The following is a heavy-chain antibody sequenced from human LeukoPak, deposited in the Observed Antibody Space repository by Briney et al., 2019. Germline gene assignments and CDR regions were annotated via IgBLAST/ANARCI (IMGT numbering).Heavy chain of an antibody. CDR1: GFTFSSFA. Sequence: GGSLRLSCAASGFTFSSFATSWVRQAPGKGLEWVSGISASGGSTYYADSVKGRFTISRDNAKNTLYLQMNSLRAEDTAVYYCARDQGIAVAGTGAFDIWGQGTMVTVSS. CDR2: ISASGGST. D-gene: IGHD6-19*01. J-gene: IGHJ3*02. CDR3: ARDQGIAVAGTGAFDI. V-gene: IGHV3-23*01.